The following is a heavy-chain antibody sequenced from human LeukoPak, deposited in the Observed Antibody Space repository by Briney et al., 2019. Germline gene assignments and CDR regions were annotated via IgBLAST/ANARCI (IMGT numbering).Heavy chain of an antibody. J-gene: IGHJ6*02. CDR2: INHSGST. Sequence: KPSETLSLTCAVYGGSFSGNYWSWIRQPPGKNLEWIGEINHSGSTNYNPSLKSRVTISLDTSKNQFSLKLSSVTAADTAVYYCARDLTYGMDVWGQGTTVTVSS. CDR3: ARDLTYGMDV. V-gene: IGHV4-34*01. CDR1: GGSFSGNY.